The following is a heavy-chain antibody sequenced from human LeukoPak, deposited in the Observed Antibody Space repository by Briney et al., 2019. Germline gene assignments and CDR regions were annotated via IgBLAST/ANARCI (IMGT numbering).Heavy chain of an antibody. CDR3: ARDKSTGYRWDY. CDR2: ISGSGGST. J-gene: IGHJ4*02. V-gene: IGHV3-23*01. Sequence: PGGSLRLSCAASGFTFSSYAMSWVRQAPGKGLEWVSAISGSGGSTYYADSVKGRFTISRDNSKNTLYLQMNSLRAEDAAVYYCARDKSTGYRWDYWGQGTLVTVSS. D-gene: IGHD5-24*01. CDR1: GFTFSSYA.